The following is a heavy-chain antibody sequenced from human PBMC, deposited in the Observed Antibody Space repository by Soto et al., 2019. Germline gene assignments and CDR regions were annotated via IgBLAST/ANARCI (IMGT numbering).Heavy chain of an antibody. CDR3: AKDRERIATRSIDY. V-gene: IGHV3-23*01. CDR1: GFTFSSYA. CDR2: ISGSGVST. Sequence: GGSLGLSCAASGFTFSSYAMSWVLQAPGKGLEWVSGISGSGVSTYYADSVKGRFTISRDNSKSTLYLQMNSLRAEDTAVYYCAKDRERIATRSIDYWGQGTLVTVSS. J-gene: IGHJ4*02. D-gene: IGHD6-6*01.